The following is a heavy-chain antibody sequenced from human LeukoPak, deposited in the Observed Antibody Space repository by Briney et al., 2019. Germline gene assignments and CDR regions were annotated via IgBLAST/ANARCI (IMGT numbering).Heavy chain of an antibody. V-gene: IGHV3-23*01. D-gene: IGHD6-19*01. CDR2: ISGSGGST. CDR1: RFTFSSYA. J-gene: IGHJ1*01. Sequence: PGGSLRLSCAASRFTFSSYAMSWVRQAPGKGLEWVSAISGSGGSTYYADSVKGRFTISRDNSKNTLYLQMNSLRVEDTAVYYCAKAPYSSGWYREYFQHWGQGTLVTVSS. CDR3: AKAPYSSGWYREYFQH.